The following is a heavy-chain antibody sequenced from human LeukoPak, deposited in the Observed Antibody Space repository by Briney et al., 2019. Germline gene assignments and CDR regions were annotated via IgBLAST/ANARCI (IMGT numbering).Heavy chain of an antibody. CDR1: GFTFSSYG. CDR2: IRYDGSNK. D-gene: IGHD3-10*02. CDR3: AKEELRRITMWGYMDV. V-gene: IGHV3-30*02. Sequence: GGSLRLSCAASGFTFSSYGMHWVRHAPGKGLEWVAFIRYDGSNKYYADSVKGRFTISRDNSKNTLYLQMNSLRAEDTAVYYCAKEELRRITMWGYMDVWGKGTTVTISS. J-gene: IGHJ6*03.